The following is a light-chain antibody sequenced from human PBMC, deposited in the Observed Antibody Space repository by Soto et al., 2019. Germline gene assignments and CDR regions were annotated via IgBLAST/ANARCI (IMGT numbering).Light chain of an antibody. CDR1: QSVSSN. CDR3: QQYNSWPPA. Sequence: EILMTQSPPTLSVSPGERATISCRASQSVSSNLAWYQQKPGQAPRLLIYYASARVTGIAARFSGSGSGTEFTLTISSLQSEDFAVYYCQQYNSWPPAFGQGTRVDVK. CDR2: YAS. J-gene: IGKJ1*01. V-gene: IGKV3-15*01.